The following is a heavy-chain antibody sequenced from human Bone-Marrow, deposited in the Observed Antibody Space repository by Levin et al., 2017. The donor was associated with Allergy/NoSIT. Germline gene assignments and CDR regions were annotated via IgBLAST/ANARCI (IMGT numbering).Heavy chain of an antibody. V-gene: IGHV3-21*01. J-gene: IGHJ6*02. Sequence: GGSLRLSCAASGFTFSSYSMNWVRQAPGKGLEWVSSISSSSSYIYYADSVKGRFTISRDNAKNSLYLQMNSLRAEDTAVYYCARDSPKIYYYGSGSQNYGMDVWGQGTTVTVSS. D-gene: IGHD3-10*01. CDR1: GFTFSSYS. CDR2: ISSSSSYI. CDR3: ARDSPKIYYYGSGSQNYGMDV.